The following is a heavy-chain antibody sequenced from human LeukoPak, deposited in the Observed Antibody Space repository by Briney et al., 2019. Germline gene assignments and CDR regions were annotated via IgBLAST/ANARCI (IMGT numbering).Heavy chain of an antibody. CDR1: GYTFTGYY. Sequence: ASVKVSCKASGYTFTGYYMHWVRQAPGQGLEWMGWISAYNGNTNYAQKLQGRVTMTTDTSTSTAYMELRSLRSDDTAVYYCARIERDYDYVWGSPGVDYWGQGTLVTVSS. V-gene: IGHV1-18*04. CDR3: ARIERDYDYVWGSPGVDY. CDR2: ISAYNGNT. D-gene: IGHD3-16*01. J-gene: IGHJ4*02.